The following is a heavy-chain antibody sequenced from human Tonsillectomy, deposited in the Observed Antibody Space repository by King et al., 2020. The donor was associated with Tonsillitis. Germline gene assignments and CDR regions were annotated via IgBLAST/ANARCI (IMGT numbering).Heavy chain of an antibody. J-gene: IGHJ4*02. CDR1: GFTFSNAW. V-gene: IGHV3-15*01. CDR3: TTEEWFGELLRDY. CDR2: IKSKTDDGTT. Sequence: VQLVESGGGLVKPGGSLRLSCAASGFTFSNAWMSWVRQAPGKGLEWVGRIKSKTDDGTTDYAAPVKGRFTISRDDSKNTLYLQMNSLKTEDTAVYYCTTEEWFGELLRDYWGQGTLVTVSS. D-gene: IGHD3-10*01.